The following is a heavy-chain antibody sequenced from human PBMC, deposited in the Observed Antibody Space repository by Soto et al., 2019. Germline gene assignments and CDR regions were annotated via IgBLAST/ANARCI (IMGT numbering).Heavy chain of an antibody. D-gene: IGHD6-13*01. CDR2: IYYRGST. J-gene: IGHJ4*02. CDR1: GGSISSGGYY. CDR3: ARGVYSSSWYPSPFDY. Sequence: QVQLQESGPGLVKPSQTLSLTCTVSGGSISSGGYYWSWIRQHPGKGLEWIGYIYYRGSTYYNPSLKSRVTISVDTSKNQFSQKLSSVTAADTAVYYCARGVYSSSWYPSPFDYWGQGTLVTVSS. V-gene: IGHV4-31*03.